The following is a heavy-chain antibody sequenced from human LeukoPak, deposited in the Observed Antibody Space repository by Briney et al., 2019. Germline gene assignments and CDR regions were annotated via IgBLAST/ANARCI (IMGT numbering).Heavy chain of an antibody. V-gene: IGHV4-39*01. CDR3: ARPIAQTYCSSTSCPQGWFDP. Sequence: SETLSLTCTVSGGSISSSSYYWGWIRQPPGKELEWIGSIYYSGSTYYNPSLKSRANISVDTSTNQSTLKLSSVTAADTAVYYCARPIAQTYCSSTSCPQGWFDPWGQGTLVTVSS. J-gene: IGHJ5*02. CDR2: IYYSGST. CDR1: GGSISSSSYY. D-gene: IGHD2-2*01.